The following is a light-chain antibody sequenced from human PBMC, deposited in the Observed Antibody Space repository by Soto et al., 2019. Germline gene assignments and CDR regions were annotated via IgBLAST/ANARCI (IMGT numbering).Light chain of an antibody. CDR1: SSDVGGYNY. J-gene: IGLJ2*01. V-gene: IGLV2-8*01. CDR3: SSYAASNNFGV. Sequence: QSALTQPPSASGSPGQSVTISCIGTSSDVGGYNYVSWYQQHPGKAPKLMIYEVSKRPSVVPDRFSGSKSGNTASLTVSGLQAEDEADYYCSSYAASNNFGVFGGGTKLTVL. CDR2: EVS.